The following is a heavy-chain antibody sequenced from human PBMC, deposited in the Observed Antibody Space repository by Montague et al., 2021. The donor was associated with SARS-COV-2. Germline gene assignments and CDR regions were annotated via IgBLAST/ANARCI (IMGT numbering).Heavy chain of an antibody. CDR1: GDSVSSNRAA. CDR3: ARGIWFGELLTGYYYYGMDV. V-gene: IGHV6-1*01. CDR2: TYYRSKWYN. J-gene: IGHJ6*02. Sequence: CAISGDSVSSNRAAWNWIRQSPSRGLEWLGRTYYRSKWYNDYAVSVKSRITINPDTSKNQFSLQLNPVTPEDTAVYYCARGIWFGELLTGYYYYGMDVWGQGTTVTVSS. D-gene: IGHD3-10*01.